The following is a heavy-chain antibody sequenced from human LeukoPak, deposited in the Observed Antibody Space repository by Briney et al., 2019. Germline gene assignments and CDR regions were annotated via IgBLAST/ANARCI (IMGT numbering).Heavy chain of an antibody. Sequence: PGGSLRLSCAASGFTFSSYSMNWVRQAPGKGLEWVSPISSSSSYIYYADSVKGRFTISRDNVKNSLYLQMNSLRAEDTAVYYCARSHRIAVAAPIFDYWGQGTLVTVSS. D-gene: IGHD6-19*01. CDR3: ARSHRIAVAAPIFDY. CDR2: ISSSSSYI. J-gene: IGHJ4*02. CDR1: GFTFSSYS. V-gene: IGHV3-21*01.